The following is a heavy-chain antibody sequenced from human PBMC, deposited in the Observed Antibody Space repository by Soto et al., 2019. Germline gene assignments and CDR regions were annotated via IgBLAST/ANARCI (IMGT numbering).Heavy chain of an antibody. Sequence: PSETLSLTCTVSGGSISSYYWSWIRQPPGKGLEWIGYIYYSGSTNYNPSLKCRVTISVDTSKNQFSLKLSSVTAADTAVYYCAREGSSGWYGRWFDPWGQGTLVTVSS. D-gene: IGHD6-19*01. CDR2: IYYSGST. J-gene: IGHJ5*02. CDR1: GGSISSYY. CDR3: AREGSSGWYGRWFDP. V-gene: IGHV4-59*01.